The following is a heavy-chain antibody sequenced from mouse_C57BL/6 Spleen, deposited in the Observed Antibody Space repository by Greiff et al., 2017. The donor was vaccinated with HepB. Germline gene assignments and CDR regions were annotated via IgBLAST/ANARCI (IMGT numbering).Heavy chain of an antibody. CDR3: ARKGELRSLYYAMDY. CDR2: IDPNSGGT. D-gene: IGHD1-1*01. J-gene: IGHJ4*01. V-gene: IGHV1-72*01. Sequence: QVHVKQPGAELVKPGASVKLSCKASGYTFTSYWMHWVKQRPGRGLEWIGRIDPNSGGTKYNEKFKSKATLTVDKPSSTAYMQLSSLTSEDSAVYYCARKGELRSLYYAMDYWGQGTSVTVSS. CDR1: GYTFTSYW.